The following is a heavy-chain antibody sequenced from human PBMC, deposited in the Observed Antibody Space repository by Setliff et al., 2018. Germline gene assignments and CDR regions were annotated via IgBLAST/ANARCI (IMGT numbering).Heavy chain of an antibody. CDR2: INPNSGGT. D-gene: IGHD3-3*01. CDR3: ARAGNYNFWSGYPPYYYYYGMDV. Sequence: GASVKVSCKASGYTFTGYYMHWVRQAPGQGLEWMGRINPNSGGTNYAQKFQGRVTMTRDTSTSTVYMELSSLRSEDTAVYYCARAGNYNFWSGYPPYYYYYGMDVWGQGTTVTVSS. V-gene: IGHV1-2*06. J-gene: IGHJ6*02. CDR1: GYTFTGYY.